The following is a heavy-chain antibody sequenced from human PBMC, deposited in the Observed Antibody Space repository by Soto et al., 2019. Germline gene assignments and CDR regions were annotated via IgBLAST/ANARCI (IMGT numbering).Heavy chain of an antibody. V-gene: IGHV4-61*01. CDR3: ARQNTAMTPPGF. CDR2: IYYSGST. Sequence: PSETLSLTCTVSGGSVSSGSYYWSWIRQPPGKGLEWIGYIYYSGSTNYNPSLKSRVTISVDTSKNQFSLKLSSVTAADTAVYYCARQNTAMTPPGFWGQGTPVTVSS. D-gene: IGHD5-18*01. J-gene: IGHJ4*02. CDR1: GGSVSSGSYY.